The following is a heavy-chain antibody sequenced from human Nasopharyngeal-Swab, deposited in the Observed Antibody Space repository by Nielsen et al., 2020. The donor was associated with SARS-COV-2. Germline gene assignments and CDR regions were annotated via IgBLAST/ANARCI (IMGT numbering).Heavy chain of an antibody. D-gene: IGHD6-13*01. V-gene: IGHV4-59*13. J-gene: IGHJ4*02. CDR1: GGSISSYY. Sequence: SETLSLTCTISGGSISSYYWSWIRQPPGKGLEWIGYVYYSGSPSYNPSLKSRVTISVDTSKNQFSLKLTPVTAADTAVYYCARGLAAAWYGIYYFDYWGQGTLVTVSS. CDR3: ARGLAAAWYGIYYFDY. CDR2: VYYSGSP.